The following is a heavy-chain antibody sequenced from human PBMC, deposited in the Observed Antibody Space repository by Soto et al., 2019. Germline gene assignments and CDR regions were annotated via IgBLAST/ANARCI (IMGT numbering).Heavy chain of an antibody. CDR1: GYTFTSYG. CDR3: ARDPVAGTYFDY. Sequence: QVKLVQSGAEVKKPGASVKVSGKASGYTFTSYGISWVRQAPGQGLEWMGWINAYNGNKNYAQKLQGRVTMTTDTSTSTAYMELRSLRSDDTAVFYCARDPVAGTYFDYWGQGTLVTVSS. D-gene: IGHD6-19*01. J-gene: IGHJ4*02. V-gene: IGHV1-18*01. CDR2: INAYNGNK.